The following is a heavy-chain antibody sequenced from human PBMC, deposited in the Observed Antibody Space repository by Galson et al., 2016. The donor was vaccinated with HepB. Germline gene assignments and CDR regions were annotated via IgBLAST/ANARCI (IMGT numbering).Heavy chain of an antibody. Sequence: SLRLSCAASRFTFSSYAMSWVRQAPGKGLEWVSVISGSTHSTYYADSVKGRLTISKDNSKNTLYLQMNSLRAEDTAVYFCAKNRDIYDTSGYYRYFDSWGQGTLVTVSS. J-gene: IGHJ4*02. CDR3: AKNRDIYDTSGYYRYFDS. D-gene: IGHD3-22*01. CDR2: ISGSTHST. CDR1: RFTFSSYA. V-gene: IGHV3-23*01.